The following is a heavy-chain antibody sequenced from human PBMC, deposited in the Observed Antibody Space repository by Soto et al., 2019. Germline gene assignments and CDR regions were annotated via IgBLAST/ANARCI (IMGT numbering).Heavy chain of an antibody. V-gene: IGHV1-18*01. CDR2: ISAYNGNT. J-gene: IGHJ6*02. CDR3: ARVRSMVRGVKLYYYGMDV. CDR1: GYTFTSYG. Sequence: ASVKVSCKASGYTFTSYGISWVRQAPGQGLEWMGWISAYNGNTNYAQKHQGRVTMTTDTSTSTAYMELRSLRSDDTAVYYCARVRSMVRGVKLYYYGMDVWGQGTTVTVSS. D-gene: IGHD3-10*01.